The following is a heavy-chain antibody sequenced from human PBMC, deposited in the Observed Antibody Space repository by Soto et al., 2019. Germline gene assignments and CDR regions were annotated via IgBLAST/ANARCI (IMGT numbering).Heavy chain of an antibody. V-gene: IGHV3-33*01. CDR2: IGGTGSKE. Sequence: QVQLLESGGGVVQPGGSLRLSCVESGLTFSGLGMKFSSYGMEWVRQAPGKGLEWVALIGGTGSKEEYADSVKGRFTISRDNSKNTVYLQMSSLRVEDTGVYCGARSRMPYSDYEPSRDWGPGTLVTVSS. J-gene: IGHJ4*02. CDR1: GLTFSGLGMKFSSYG. D-gene: IGHD5-12*01. CDR3: ARSRMPYSDYEPSRD.